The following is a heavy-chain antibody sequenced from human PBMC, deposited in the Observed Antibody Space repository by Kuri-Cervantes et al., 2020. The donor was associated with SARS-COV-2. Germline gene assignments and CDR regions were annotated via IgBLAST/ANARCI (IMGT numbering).Heavy chain of an antibody. V-gene: IGHV4-59*12. J-gene: IGHJ4*02. CDR2: IYYSGST. Sequence: GSLRLSCTVSGGSISSYYWSWIRQPPGKGLEWIGYIYYSGSTNYNPSLKSRVTISVDTSKNQFSLKLSSVTAADTAVYYYAREASLQQLVLDYWGQGTLVTVSS. CDR1: GGSISSYY. D-gene: IGHD6-13*01. CDR3: AREASLQQLVLDY.